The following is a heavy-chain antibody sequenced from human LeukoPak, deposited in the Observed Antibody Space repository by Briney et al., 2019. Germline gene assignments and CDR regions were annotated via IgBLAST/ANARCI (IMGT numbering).Heavy chain of an antibody. D-gene: IGHD2-15*01. CDR3: ARDPGLRHIVVVVAATSRNYYGMDV. CDR2: IIPIFGTA. CDR1: GGTFSSYA. Sequence: SVKVSCKASGGTFSSYAISWVRQAPGQGLEWMGGIIPIFGTANYAQKFQGRVTITADESTSTAYMELSSLRSEDTAVYYCARDPGLRHIVVVVAATSRNYYGMDVWGQGTTVTVSS. J-gene: IGHJ6*02. V-gene: IGHV1-69*13.